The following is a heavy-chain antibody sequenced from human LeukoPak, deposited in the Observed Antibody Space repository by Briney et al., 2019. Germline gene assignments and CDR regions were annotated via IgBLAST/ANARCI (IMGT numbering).Heavy chain of an antibody. CDR1: GYSFTAYY. D-gene: IGHD3/OR15-3a*01. CDR2: INTNSGDT. CDR3: AREGDWDAFDT. V-gene: IGHV1-2*02. Sequence: ASVKVSCKASGYSFTAYYMQWVRQAPGQELVWMGWINTNSGDTNSAQRFQGRVTMTRDMFIGTAYMELSRLRSDDTAVYYCAREGDWDAFDTWGQGTMVTVSS. J-gene: IGHJ3*02.